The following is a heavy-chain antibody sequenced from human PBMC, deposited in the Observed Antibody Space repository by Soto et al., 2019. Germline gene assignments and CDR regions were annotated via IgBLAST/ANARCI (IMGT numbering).Heavy chain of an antibody. D-gene: IGHD6-13*01. V-gene: IGHV4-30-4*01. J-gene: IGHJ4*02. CDR3: ASRHSSPYFDY. CDR2: IYYSGSN. Sequence: PSETLSLTCTVSGGSISSGDYYWSWIRQPPGKDLEWIGSIYYSGSNYYNQSLKSRITISVDTSKNQYSLKQNSMTAANTAVYYCASRHSSPYFDYWGQGTLVTVSS. CDR1: GGSISSGDYY.